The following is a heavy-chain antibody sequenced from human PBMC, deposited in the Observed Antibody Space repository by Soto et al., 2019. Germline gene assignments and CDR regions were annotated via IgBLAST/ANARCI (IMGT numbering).Heavy chain of an antibody. D-gene: IGHD4-17*01. J-gene: IGHJ4*02. CDR2: IYYSGST. V-gene: IGHV4-39*01. CDR1: GGSISSSSYY. Sequence: QLQLQESGPGLVKPSETLSLTCTVSGGSISSSSYYWGWIRQPPGKGLEWIGSIYYSGSTYYNPSLKSRVTISVDTSKNQFSLKLSSVTAADTAVYYCARRYGDSDYSQFDYWGQGTLVTVSS. CDR3: ARRYGDSDYSQFDY.